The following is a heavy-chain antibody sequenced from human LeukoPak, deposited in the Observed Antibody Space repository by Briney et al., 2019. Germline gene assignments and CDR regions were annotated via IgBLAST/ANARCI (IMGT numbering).Heavy chain of an antibody. CDR1: GGSISSSNW. D-gene: IGHD3-22*01. Sequence: PSGTLSLTCAVSGGSISSSNWWSWVRQPPGKGLEWIGEIYHSGSTNYNPSLKSRVTISVDKSKNQFSLKLSSVTAADTAVYYCARALPLYDSSGYSGGDAFDIWGQGTMVTVSS. CDR2: IYHSGST. V-gene: IGHV4-4*02. CDR3: ARALPLYDSSGYSGGDAFDI. J-gene: IGHJ3*02.